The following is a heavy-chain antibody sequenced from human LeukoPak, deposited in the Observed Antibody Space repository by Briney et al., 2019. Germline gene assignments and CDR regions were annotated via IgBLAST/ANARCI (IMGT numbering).Heavy chain of an antibody. D-gene: IGHD4-23*01. CDR1: GFTFDDNA. Sequence: GESLRLSCAASGFTFDDNAMHWDRQAPGKGLEWVSGISWNSGSIGYADSVKGRFTISRDNAKNSLYLQMNSLRAEDTALYYCAKDRSTVVTPADAFDIWGQGTMVTVSS. CDR3: AKDRSTVVTPADAFDI. CDR2: ISWNSGSI. V-gene: IGHV3-9*01. J-gene: IGHJ3*02.